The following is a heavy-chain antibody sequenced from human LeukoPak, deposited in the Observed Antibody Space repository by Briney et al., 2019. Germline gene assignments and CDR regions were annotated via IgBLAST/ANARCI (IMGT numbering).Heavy chain of an antibody. D-gene: IGHD3-10*01. CDR2: ISSSSSYI. J-gene: IGHJ5*02. CDR3: ARAMVRGVMQTGCWFDP. Sequence: KPGGSLRLSCAASGFTFSSYSMNWVRQAPGKGLEWVSSISSSSSYIYYADSVKGRFTISRDNAKNSLYLQMNSLRAEDTAVYYCARAMVRGVMQTGCWFDPRGQGTLVTVSS. CDR1: GFTFSSYS. V-gene: IGHV3-21*01.